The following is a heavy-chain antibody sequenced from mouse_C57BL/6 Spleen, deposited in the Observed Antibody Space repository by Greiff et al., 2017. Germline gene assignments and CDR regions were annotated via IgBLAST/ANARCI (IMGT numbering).Heavy chain of an antibody. Sequence: QVQLKQPGAELVMPGASVKLSCKASGYTFTSYWMHWVKQRPGQGLEWIGEIDPSDSYTNYNQKFKGKSTLTVDKSSSTAYMQLSSLTSEDSAVYYCARRAYGKDAMDYWGQGTSVTVSS. J-gene: IGHJ4*01. CDR3: ARRAYGKDAMDY. D-gene: IGHD2-10*02. CDR2: IDPSDSYT. CDR1: GYTFTSYW. V-gene: IGHV1-69*01.